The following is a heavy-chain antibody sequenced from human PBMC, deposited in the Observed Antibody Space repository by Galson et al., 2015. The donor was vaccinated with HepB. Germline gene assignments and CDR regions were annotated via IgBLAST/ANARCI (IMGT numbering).Heavy chain of an antibody. J-gene: IGHJ4*02. CDR3: ARVRGSSWYSFDY. CDR1: AGSISSYY. D-gene: IGHD6-13*01. CDR2: IYTSGST. V-gene: IGHV4-4*07. Sequence: SATLSLTCTVSAGSISSYYWSWIRQPAGKELEWIGRIYTSGSTNYNPSLKSRVTMSVDTSKNQFSLKLSSVTAADTAVYYCARVRGSSWYSFDYWGQGTLVTVSS.